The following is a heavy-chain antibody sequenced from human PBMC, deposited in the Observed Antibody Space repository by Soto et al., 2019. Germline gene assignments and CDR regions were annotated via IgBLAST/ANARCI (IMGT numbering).Heavy chain of an antibody. CDR3: ARLNLQESYYYYGMDV. CDR2: IYYSGST. CDR1: GGSISSCGYY. V-gene: IGHV4-31*03. J-gene: IGHJ6*02. Sequence: PSETLSLTCTVSGGSISSCGYYWSWIRQHPGKGLEWIGYIYYSGSTYYNPSLKSRVTISVDTSKNQFSLKLSSVTAADTAVYYCARLNLQESYYYYGMDVWGQGTTVTVSS. D-gene: IGHD4-4*01.